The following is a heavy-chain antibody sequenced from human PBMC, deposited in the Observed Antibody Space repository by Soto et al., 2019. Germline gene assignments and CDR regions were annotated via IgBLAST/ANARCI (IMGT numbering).Heavy chain of an antibody. V-gene: IGHV1-46*03. J-gene: IGHJ6*03. CDR2: INPSGGST. D-gene: IGHD3-3*01. CDR3: ARDTDFWSGYYSSYYYYMDV. CDR1: GYTFTSYY. Sequence: ASVKVSCKASGYTFTSYYMHWVRQAPGQGLEWMGIINPSGGSTSYAQKFQGRVTMTRDTSTSTVYMELSSLRSEDTAVYYCARDTDFWSGYYSSYYYYMDVWGKGTTVTVSS.